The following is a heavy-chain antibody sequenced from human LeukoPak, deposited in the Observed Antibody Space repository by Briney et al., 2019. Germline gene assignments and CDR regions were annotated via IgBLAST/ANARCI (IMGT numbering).Heavy chain of an antibody. CDR3: ASARLYSSSWYCYFDY. J-gene: IGHJ4*02. CDR1: GMSFSSYE. Sequence: GGSLRLSCAASGMSFSSYEINWVRQAPGKGLEWVSYISSGGTTIYYADSVKGRFTISRDNAKNSLYLQMNNLGAKDTAVYYCASARLYSSSWYCYFDYWGRGTLVTVSS. V-gene: IGHV3-48*03. D-gene: IGHD6-13*01. CDR2: ISSGGTTI.